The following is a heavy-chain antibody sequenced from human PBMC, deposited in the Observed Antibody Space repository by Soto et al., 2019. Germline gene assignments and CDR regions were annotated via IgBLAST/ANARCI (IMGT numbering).Heavy chain of an antibody. CDR1: GGSISSYY. CDR2: IYYSGST. CDR3: ARQRTGYFDY. J-gene: IGHJ4*02. V-gene: IGHV4-59*08. Sequence: SETLSLTCTVSGGSISSYYWSWIRQPPGKGLEWIGYIYYSGSTNYNPSLKSRVTISVDTSKNQFSLKLSSVTAADTAVYYCARQRTGYFDYWGQGTLVTVSS.